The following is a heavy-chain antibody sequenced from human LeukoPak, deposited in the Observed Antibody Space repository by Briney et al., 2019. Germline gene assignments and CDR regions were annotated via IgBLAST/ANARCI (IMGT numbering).Heavy chain of an antibody. CDR1: GFTSSSYA. J-gene: IGHJ4*02. CDR2: ISYDGSNK. Sequence: GRSLRLSCAASGFTSSSYAMHWVRQAPGKGLEWVAVISYDGSNKYYADSVKGRFTISRDNSKNTLYLQMNSLRAEDTAVYYCARGIQLWLMNYWGQGTLVTVSS. V-gene: IGHV3-30*04. D-gene: IGHD5-18*01. CDR3: ARGIQLWLMNY.